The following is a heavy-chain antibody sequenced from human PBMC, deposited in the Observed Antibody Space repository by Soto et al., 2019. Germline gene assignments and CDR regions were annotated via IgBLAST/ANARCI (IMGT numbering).Heavy chain of an antibody. D-gene: IGHD6-19*01. Sequence: GGSLRLSCAASGFTFSSYSMNWVRQAPGKGLEWASSISSSSSYIYYADSVKGRFTISRDNAKNSLYLQMNSLRAEDTAVYYCAREYGSGWAMNFDYWGQGTLVTVSS. J-gene: IGHJ4*02. V-gene: IGHV3-21*01. CDR3: AREYGSGWAMNFDY. CDR1: GFTFSSYS. CDR2: ISSSSSYI.